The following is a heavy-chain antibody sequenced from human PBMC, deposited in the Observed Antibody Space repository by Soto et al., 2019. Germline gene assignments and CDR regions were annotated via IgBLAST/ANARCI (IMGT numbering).Heavy chain of an antibody. V-gene: IGHV1-69*13. D-gene: IGHD3-22*01. CDR3: AYYDSSPFDY. CDR1: GGTFSSYA. Sequence: GASVKVSCKASGGTFSSYAISWVRQAPGQGLEWMGGIIPIFGTANYAQKFQGRVTITADESTSTAYMELSSLRSEDTAVYYCAYYDSSPFDYWGQGTLVTVSS. J-gene: IGHJ4*02. CDR2: IIPIFGTA.